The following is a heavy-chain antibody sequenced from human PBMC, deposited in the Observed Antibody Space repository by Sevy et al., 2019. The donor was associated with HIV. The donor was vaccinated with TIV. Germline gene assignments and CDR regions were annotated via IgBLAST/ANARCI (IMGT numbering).Heavy chain of an antibody. D-gene: IGHD1-26*01. CDR3: AREPRIVGATGFDY. J-gene: IGHJ4*02. Sequence: GGSLRLSCAASGFTFSSYAMHWVRQAPGKGLEWVAVISYDGSNKYYADSVNGRFTISRDNSKNTLYLQMNSLRAEDTAVYYCAREPRIVGATGFDYWGQGTLVTVSS. CDR1: GFTFSSYA. CDR2: ISYDGSNK. V-gene: IGHV3-30-3*01.